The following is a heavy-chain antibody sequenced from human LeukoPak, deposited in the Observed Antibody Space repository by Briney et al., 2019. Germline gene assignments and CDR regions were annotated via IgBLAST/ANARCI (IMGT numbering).Heavy chain of an antibody. CDR3: ARVKTGHYDY. J-gene: IGHJ4*02. D-gene: IGHD3-9*01. Sequence: GGSLRLSCAASGFTFSSYSMNWVRQAPGKGLEWVSYISSSSSTIYYADSVKGRFTISRDNSKNTLYLQMNSLRAEDTAVYYCARVKTGHYDYWGQGTLVTVSS. V-gene: IGHV3-48*01. CDR2: ISSSSSTI. CDR1: GFTFSSYS.